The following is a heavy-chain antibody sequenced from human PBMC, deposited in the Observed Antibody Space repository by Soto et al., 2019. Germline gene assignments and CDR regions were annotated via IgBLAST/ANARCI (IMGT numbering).Heavy chain of an antibody. D-gene: IGHD3-3*01. J-gene: IGHJ6*02. Sequence: PGESLKISCKGSGYSFTSYWIGWVRQMPGKGLEWMGIIYPGDSDTRYSPSFQGQVTISADKSISTAYLQWSSLKASDTAMYYCARLDDFWSGYRGGYYYCYGMDVWGQGTTVTVSS. CDR3: ARLDDFWSGYRGGYYYCYGMDV. V-gene: IGHV5-51*01. CDR1: GYSFTSYW. CDR2: IYPGDSDT.